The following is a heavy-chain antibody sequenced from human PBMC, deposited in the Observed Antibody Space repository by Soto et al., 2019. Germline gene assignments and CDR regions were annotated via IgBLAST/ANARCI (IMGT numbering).Heavy chain of an antibody. CDR2: ISGSGGST. J-gene: IGHJ6*02. D-gene: IGHD2-2*01. V-gene: IGHV3-23*01. CDR1: GFTFSSYA. Sequence: GGSLRLSCAASGFTFSSYAMSWVRQAPGKGLEWVSAISGSGGSTYYADSVKGRFTISRDNSKNTLYLQMNSLRAEDTAVYYCAGGEGPALGYYYGMDVWGQGTTVTVSS. CDR3: AGGEGPALGYYYGMDV.